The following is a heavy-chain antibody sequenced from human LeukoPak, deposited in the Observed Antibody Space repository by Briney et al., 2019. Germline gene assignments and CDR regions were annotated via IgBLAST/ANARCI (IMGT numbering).Heavy chain of an antibody. V-gene: IGHV3-48*01. CDR2: ISSSSSTI. J-gene: IGHJ4*02. Sequence: GGSLRLSCAASGFTFSSYSMNWVRQAPGKGLEWVSYISSSSSTIYYADSVKGRLTISRDNAKNSLYLQMNSLRAEDTAVYYCARAGYCSGGSCYSPYYFDYWGQGTLVTVSS. CDR1: GFTFSSYS. D-gene: IGHD2-15*01. CDR3: ARAGYCSGGSCYSPYYFDY.